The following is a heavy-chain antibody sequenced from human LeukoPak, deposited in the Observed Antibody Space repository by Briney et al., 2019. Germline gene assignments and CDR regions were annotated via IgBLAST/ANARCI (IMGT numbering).Heavy chain of an antibody. CDR2: MNPNSGNT. Sequence: ASVKVSCKASGYTFTSYDINWVRQATGQGLEWMGWMNPNSGNTGYAQKFQGRVTITRNTSISTAYMELSSLRSEDTAVYYCARVRDNWNPNYYYYYYMDVWGKGTTVTVSS. CDR3: ARVRDNWNPNYYYYYYMDV. CDR1: GYTFTSYD. V-gene: IGHV1-8*03. D-gene: IGHD1-20*01. J-gene: IGHJ6*03.